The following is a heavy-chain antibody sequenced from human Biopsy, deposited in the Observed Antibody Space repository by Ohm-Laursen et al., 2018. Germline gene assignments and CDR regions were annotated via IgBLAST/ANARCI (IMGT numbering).Heavy chain of an antibody. J-gene: IGHJ6*02. CDR2: ISYDQITK. D-gene: IGHD6-25*01. Sequence: SLRLSCAASGFTFRTYGMHWVRLAPGKGLEWVAVISYDQITKHYADSVRGRFTISRDNSKNTLYLQVNSLRAEDTAVYYCARDGAAGYGLDVWGQGTTVTVSS. CDR1: GFTFRTYG. V-gene: IGHV3-30*03. CDR3: ARDGAAGYGLDV.